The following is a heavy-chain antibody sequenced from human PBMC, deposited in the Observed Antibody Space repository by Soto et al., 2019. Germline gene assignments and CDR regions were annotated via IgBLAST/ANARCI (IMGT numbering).Heavy chain of an antibody. V-gene: IGHV5-51*01. CDR2: IYPGDSDT. D-gene: IGHD3-10*01. J-gene: IGHJ6*02. Sequence: EALKISFQGSGYSFANYWIAWVLQMPGKGLEWVGVIYPGDSDTRYSPSFRGQVTISADKSISHVYLQWSSLKASDTAMYYCARNRLRQYYYGMDVWGQGTTVTVSS. CDR3: ARNRLRQYYYGMDV. CDR1: GYSFANYW.